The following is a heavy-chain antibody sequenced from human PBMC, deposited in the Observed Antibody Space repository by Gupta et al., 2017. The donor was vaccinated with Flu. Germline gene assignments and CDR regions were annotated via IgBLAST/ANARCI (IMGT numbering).Heavy chain of an antibody. CDR1: GFTFSSYE. CDR2: ISSSGSTI. V-gene: IGHV3-48*03. Sequence: ASGFTFSSYEMNWVRQAPGKGLEWVSYISSSGSTIYYADSVKGRFTISRDNAKNSLYLQMNSLRAEDTAVYYCARETYYDFSYGMDVWGQGTTVTVSS. D-gene: IGHD3-3*01. CDR3: ARETYYDFSYGMDV. J-gene: IGHJ6*02.